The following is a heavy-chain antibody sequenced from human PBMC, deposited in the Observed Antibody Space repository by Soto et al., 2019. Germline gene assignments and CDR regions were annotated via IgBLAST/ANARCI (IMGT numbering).Heavy chain of an antibody. V-gene: IGHV3-23*01. J-gene: IGHJ5*02. CDR2: ISPSGYDT. CDR3: ARDRWGQLDP. D-gene: IGHD7-27*01. CDR1: GFTFNIYA. Sequence: EVQVLESGGGLVQPGGSLRLSCAASGFTFNIYAMSWVRQAPGKGLEWVSAISPSGYDTYYADSVKGRFTISRDNSKNTLYLQMNSLRAGDTAVFYCARDRWGQLDPWGQGTLVTVSS.